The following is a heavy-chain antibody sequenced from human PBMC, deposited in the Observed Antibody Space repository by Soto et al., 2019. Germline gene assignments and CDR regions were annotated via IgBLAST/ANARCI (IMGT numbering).Heavy chain of an antibody. V-gene: IGHV3-21*01. CDR1: GFTFSSYT. Sequence: EVQLVESGGGLVKPGGSLRLSCAASGFTFSSYTMNWVRQAPGRGLEWVSSIGTSSSYIYYADSVKGRFTISRDNAKNSLFLQMNSLRADYTAVYYCARDSVRDYLYYYYGMDVWGQGTTVTVSS. J-gene: IGHJ6*02. CDR2: IGTSSSYI. CDR3: ARDSVRDYLYYYYGMDV. D-gene: IGHD4-17*01.